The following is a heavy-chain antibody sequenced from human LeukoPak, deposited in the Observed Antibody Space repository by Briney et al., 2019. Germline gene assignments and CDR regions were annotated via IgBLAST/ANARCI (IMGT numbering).Heavy chain of an antibody. CDR3: ARGIAVAGTRPRWYFDL. J-gene: IGHJ2*01. CDR1: GGSISSYY. V-gene: IGHV4-59*12. Sequence: KPSETLSLTCTVSGGSISSYYWSWIRQPPGKGLEWIGYIYYSGSTNYNPSLKSRVTISVDTSKNQFSLKLSSVTAADTAVYYCARGIAVAGTRPRWYFDLWGRGTLVTVSS. CDR2: IYYSGST. D-gene: IGHD6-19*01.